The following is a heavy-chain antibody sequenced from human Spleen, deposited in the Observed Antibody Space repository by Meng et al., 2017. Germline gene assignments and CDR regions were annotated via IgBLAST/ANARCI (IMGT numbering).Heavy chain of an antibody. Sequence: GESLKISCTASGFTFGDYAMSWVRQGPGKGLEWVGFIKSKAYGGTTEYAASVKGRFTISRDDSKSIAYLQMNSLKTEDTGVYHCSSLYYDSSGYYRDYWGQGTLVTVSS. CDR1: GFTFGDYA. CDR2: IKSKAYGGTT. D-gene: IGHD3-22*01. CDR3: SSLYYDSSGYYRDY. V-gene: IGHV3-49*04. J-gene: IGHJ4*02.